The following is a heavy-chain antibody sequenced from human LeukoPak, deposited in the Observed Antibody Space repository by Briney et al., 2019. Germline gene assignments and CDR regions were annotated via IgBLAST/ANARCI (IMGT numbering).Heavy chain of an antibody. D-gene: IGHD3-22*01. Sequence: PGGSLRLSCVASGFTFSNAWMSWVRQAPGKGLEWVGRIKSKTDGGTTDYAAPVKGRFTISRDDSKNTLYLQMNSLKTEDTAVYYCTTDASSGYYDSSGYYYYWGQGTLVTVPS. CDR1: GFTFSNAW. CDR3: TTDASSGYYDSSGYYYY. J-gene: IGHJ4*02. CDR2: IKSKTDGGTT. V-gene: IGHV3-15*01.